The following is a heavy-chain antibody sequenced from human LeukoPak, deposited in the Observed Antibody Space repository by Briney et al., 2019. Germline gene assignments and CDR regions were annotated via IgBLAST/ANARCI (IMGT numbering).Heavy chain of an antibody. CDR1: GFTFSSYS. Sequence: PGGSLRLSCAASGFTFSSYSMNWVRQAPGKGLEWVSYISSSSSTKYYADSVKGRFTISRDNTKNSLFLQMNSLRAEDTAVYYCARDPIEWFRIYNFDYWGQGTLVTVSS. D-gene: IGHD2-15*01. CDR2: ISSSSSTK. J-gene: IGHJ4*02. CDR3: ARDPIEWFRIYNFDY. V-gene: IGHV3-48*01.